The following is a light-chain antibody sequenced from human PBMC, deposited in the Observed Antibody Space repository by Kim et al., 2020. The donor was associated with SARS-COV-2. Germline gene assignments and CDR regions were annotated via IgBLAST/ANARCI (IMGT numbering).Light chain of an antibody. CDR1: SSNIGAGSD. Sequence: QRVTLSCSGSSSNIGAGSDVHWYQQLPGTAPKLRIYGKSQRPSGVPDRFSGSRSDTSASLAITGLQAEVEADYYCQSYDSSLSGSVFGGGTQLTVL. J-gene: IGLJ3*02. CDR3: QSYDSSLSGSV. V-gene: IGLV1-40*01. CDR2: GKS.